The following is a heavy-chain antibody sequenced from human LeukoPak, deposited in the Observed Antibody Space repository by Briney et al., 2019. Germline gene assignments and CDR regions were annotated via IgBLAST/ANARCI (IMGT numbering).Heavy chain of an antibody. Sequence: PGRSLRLSCAASGFTFSSYGMHWVRQAPGKGLEWVAVIWYDGSNKYYADSVKGRFTISRDNSKNTLYLQMNSLRAEDTAVYYCARGPYDYSNWRWFDPWGQGTLVTVSS. D-gene: IGHD4-11*01. CDR3: ARGPYDYSNWRWFDP. J-gene: IGHJ5*02. CDR2: IWYDGSNK. CDR1: GFTFSSYG. V-gene: IGHV3-33*01.